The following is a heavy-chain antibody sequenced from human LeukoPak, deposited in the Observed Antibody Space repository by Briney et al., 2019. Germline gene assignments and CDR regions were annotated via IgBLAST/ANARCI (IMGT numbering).Heavy chain of an antibody. CDR1: GFTFSSYG. CDR3: AKDRGSRNDILTGRPWASMDFDY. D-gene: IGHD3-9*01. CDR2: IRYDGSIK. V-gene: IGHV3-30*02. Sequence: PGGSLRLSCAASGFTFSSYGMHWVRQAPGKGLEWVAFIRYDGSIKHYGDAVKGRFTISRDSSKNTLYLQINSLRTEDTAVYYCAKDRGSRNDILTGRPWASMDFDYWGQGTLVTVSS. J-gene: IGHJ4*02.